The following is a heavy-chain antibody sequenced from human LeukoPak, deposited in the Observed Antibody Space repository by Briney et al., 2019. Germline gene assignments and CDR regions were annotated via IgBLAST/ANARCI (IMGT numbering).Heavy chain of an antibody. V-gene: IGHV4-38-2*02. CDR1: GYSISSGYY. D-gene: IGHD3-9*01. J-gene: IGHJ5*02. CDR3: ARDSLYYDILTGYSRGEWFDP. Sequence: SETLSLTCTVSGYSISSGYYWGWIRQPPGKGLEWIGSIYHSGSTYYNPSLKSRVTISVDTSKNQFSLKLSSVTAADTAVYYCARDSLYYDILTGYSRGEWFDPWGQGTLVTVSS. CDR2: IYHSGST.